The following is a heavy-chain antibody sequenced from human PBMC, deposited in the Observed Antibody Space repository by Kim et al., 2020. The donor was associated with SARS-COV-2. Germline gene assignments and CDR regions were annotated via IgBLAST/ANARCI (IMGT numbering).Heavy chain of an antibody. CDR3: ARVGFRGYCSSTSCYAAKGAFDI. CDR1: GGSFSGYY. CDR2: INHSGST. V-gene: IGHV4-34*01. D-gene: IGHD2-2*01. J-gene: IGHJ3*02. Sequence: SETLSLTCAVYGGSFSGYYWSWIRQPPGKGLEWIGEINHSGSTNYNPSLKSRVTISVDTSKNQFSLKLSSVTAADTAVYYCARVGFRGYCSSTSCYAAKGAFDIWGQGTMVTVSS.